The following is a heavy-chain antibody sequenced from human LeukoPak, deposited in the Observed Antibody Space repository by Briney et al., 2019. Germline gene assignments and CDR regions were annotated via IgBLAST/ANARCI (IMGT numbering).Heavy chain of an antibody. Sequence: KPGGSLRLSCGASGFSFSDYYMSWIRQTPGKGLEWISYISGSGGTIYYVDSVKGRFTISRDNAKRSLYLQMNSLRAEDTAVYYCARNNQGQYQLLYEDYYYGMDVWGQGTTVTVSS. J-gene: IGHJ6*02. D-gene: IGHD2-2*02. CDR1: GFSFSDYY. CDR3: ARNNQGQYQLLYEDYYYGMDV. CDR2: ISGSGGTI. V-gene: IGHV3-11*04.